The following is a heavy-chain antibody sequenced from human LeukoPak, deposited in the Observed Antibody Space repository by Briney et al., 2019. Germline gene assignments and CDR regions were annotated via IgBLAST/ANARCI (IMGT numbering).Heavy chain of an antibody. CDR1: GYSFTSYW. CDR3: ARYKYPDYGDHPGFGY. V-gene: IGHV5-51*01. D-gene: IGHD4-17*01. J-gene: IGHJ4*02. Sequence: EESLKISCKGSGYSFTSYWIGWVRQMPGKGLERMGIIYPGDSDTRYSPSFQGQVTISADKSISTAYLQWSSLKASDTAMYYCARYKYPDYGDHPGFGYWGQGTLVTVSS. CDR2: IYPGDSDT.